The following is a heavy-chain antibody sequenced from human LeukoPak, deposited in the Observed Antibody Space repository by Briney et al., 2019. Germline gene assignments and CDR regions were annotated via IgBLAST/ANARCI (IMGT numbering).Heavy chain of an antibody. CDR2: ISWNSGSI. J-gene: IGHJ4*02. Sequence: GGSLRLSCAASGFAFDDYAMHWVRQAPGKGLEWFSGISWNSGSIGYADSVKGRFTISRDNAKNSLYLQMNSLRAEDTALCYCAKGYYSDYWGQGTLVTVSS. CDR3: AKGYYSDY. D-gene: IGHD1-14*01. V-gene: IGHV3-9*01. CDR1: GFAFDDYA.